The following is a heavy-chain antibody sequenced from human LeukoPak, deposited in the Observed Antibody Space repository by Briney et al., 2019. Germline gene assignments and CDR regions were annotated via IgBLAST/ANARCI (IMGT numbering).Heavy chain of an antibody. D-gene: IGHD3-10*01. CDR3: ARGGFNMVRGVIIPSNSYYYYMDI. Sequence: GGSLRLSCAVSGFTFSAYSMNWVRQAPGKGLEWVSSITSGDFVYFADSLKGRFTISRDNAKSSLYLQMNSLRAEDTAVYYCARGGFNMVRGVIIPSNSYYYYMDIWGKGTTVTVSS. CDR2: ITSGDFV. CDR1: GFTFSAYS. V-gene: IGHV3-21*01. J-gene: IGHJ6*03.